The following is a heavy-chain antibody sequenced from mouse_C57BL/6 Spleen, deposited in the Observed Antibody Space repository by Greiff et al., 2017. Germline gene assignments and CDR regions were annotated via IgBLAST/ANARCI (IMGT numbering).Heavy chain of an antibody. V-gene: IGHV1-53*01. D-gene: IGHD1-1*01. Sequence: QVQLKQPGTELVKPGASVKLSCKASGYTFTSYWMHWVKQRPGQGLEWIGNINPSNGGTNYNEKFKSKATLTVDKSSSTAYMQLSSLTSEDSAVYYCARTHYGSSPAWFAYWGQGTLVTVSA. CDR3: ARTHYGSSPAWFAY. CDR1: GYTFTSYW. J-gene: IGHJ3*01. CDR2: INPSNGGT.